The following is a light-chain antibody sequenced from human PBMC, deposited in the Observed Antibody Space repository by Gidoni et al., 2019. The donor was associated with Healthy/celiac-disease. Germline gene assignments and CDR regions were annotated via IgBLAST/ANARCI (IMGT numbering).Light chain of an antibody. CDR1: QSISSY. CDR3: QQSYSTPT. CDR2: AAS. V-gene: IGKV1-39*01. Sequence: DITMTQSPSSLSASVGDRVTITCRASQSISSYLNWYQQKPGKAPKLLIYAASSLQSGVPSRFSGSGAGTDFTLTISSLQPEEFATYYCQQSYSTPTFGGGTKVEIK. J-gene: IGKJ4*01.